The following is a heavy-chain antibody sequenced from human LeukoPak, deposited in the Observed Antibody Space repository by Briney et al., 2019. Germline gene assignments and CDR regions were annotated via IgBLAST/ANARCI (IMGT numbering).Heavy chain of an antibody. J-gene: IGHJ4*02. CDR3: TRVTTNGYFEC. D-gene: IGHD4-11*01. Sequence: GGSLRLSRAASGFTFSSFWMAWVRQAPGKGLEWVASIKFDESERHHVDSVKGRFTISRDNAKNSLYLQMNSLRAEDTAVYFCTRVTTNGYFECWGQGNLVTVSS. CDR2: IKFDESER. V-gene: IGHV3-7*04. CDR1: GFTFSSFW.